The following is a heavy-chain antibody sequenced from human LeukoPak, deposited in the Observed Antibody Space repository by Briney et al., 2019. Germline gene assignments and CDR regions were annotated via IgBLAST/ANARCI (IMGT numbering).Heavy chain of an antibody. V-gene: IGHV1-2*02. J-gene: IGHJ4*02. CDR2: INPNSGGT. CDR1: GYTFTGYY. D-gene: IGHD2-15*01. CDR3: ARVPRYCSGGSCYSFDY. Sequence: ASVKVSCKASGYTFTGYYMHWVRQAPGQGLEWMGWINPNSGGTNYAQKFQGRVTMTRDTSISTAYMELRSLRSDDTAVYYCARVPRYCSGGSCYSFDYWGQGTLVTVSS.